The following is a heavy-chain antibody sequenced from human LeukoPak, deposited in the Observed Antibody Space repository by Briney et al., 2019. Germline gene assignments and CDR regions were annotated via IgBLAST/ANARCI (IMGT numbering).Heavy chain of an antibody. CDR2: IIPILGIA. V-gene: IGHV1-69*04. D-gene: IGHD3-10*01. Sequence: GASVKVPCKASGGTFSSYAISWVRQAPGQGLEWMGRIIPILGIANYAQKFQGRVTITADKSTSTAYMELSSLRSEDTAVYYCARGPFTSYFDYWGQGTLVTVSS. CDR1: GGTFSSYA. CDR3: ARGPFTSYFDY. J-gene: IGHJ4*02.